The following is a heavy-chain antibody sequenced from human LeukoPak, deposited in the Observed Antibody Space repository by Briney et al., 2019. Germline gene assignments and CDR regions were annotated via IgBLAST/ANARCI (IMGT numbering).Heavy chain of an antibody. CDR3: ARVGGTTGTTRYAY. J-gene: IGHJ4*02. Sequence: ASVKVSCKASGYTFTSYGISWVRQAPGQGLEWMGWISAYNGNTNYAQKLQGRVTMTTDTSTSTACMELRSLRSGDTAVYYCARVGGTTGTTRYAYWGQGTLVTVSS. CDR1: GYTFTSYG. V-gene: IGHV1-18*01. CDR2: ISAYNGNT. D-gene: IGHD1-1*01.